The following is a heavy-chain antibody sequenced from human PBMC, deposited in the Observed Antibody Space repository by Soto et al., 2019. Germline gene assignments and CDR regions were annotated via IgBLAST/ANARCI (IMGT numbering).Heavy chain of an antibody. D-gene: IGHD3-22*01. V-gene: IGHV3-23*01. CDR2: ISDSGTST. CDR3: AKGTQSYYYDSSGNNQDY. Sequence: WGSLLLSCASSVFTFSRYAMTWVRQAPGKGLEWVSAISDSGTSTYYADSVKGRFTISRDNSKNTLYLQMNSLRAEDTAVYYCAKGTQSYYYDSSGNNQDYWGQGTLVTVSS. CDR1: VFTFSRYA. J-gene: IGHJ4*02.